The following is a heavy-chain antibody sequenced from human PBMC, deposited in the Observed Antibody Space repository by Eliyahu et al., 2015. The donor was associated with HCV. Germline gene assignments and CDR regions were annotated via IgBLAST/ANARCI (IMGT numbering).Heavy chain of an antibody. D-gene: IGHD2-15*01. J-gene: IGHJ4*02. CDR2: INTYTGNV. CDR3: ARPGGSRSYVDY. CDR1: GQSFSSYE. V-gene: IGHV1-18*01. Sequence: QVQLVQSGAEVKEPGASVKVSCKPSGQSFSSYEISWVRQAPGQGLEWMGWINTYTGNVNSAQKFQGRVTLTSDTSTSTAYMELRSLRSDDTAVYYCARPGGSRSYVDYWGQGTLVTVSS.